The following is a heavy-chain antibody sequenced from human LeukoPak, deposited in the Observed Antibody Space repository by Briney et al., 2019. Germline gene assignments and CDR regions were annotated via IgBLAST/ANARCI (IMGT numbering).Heavy chain of an antibody. J-gene: IGHJ4*02. Sequence: TGGSLRLSCATSGFTFSDYAMHWVRQAPGRGLEWVSYISSNGNSAYYSDSVKGRFTISRDSSRSTLYLQVNSLRAEDTAIYYCAKLWSRFYETGEYDSWGQGILVTVSS. CDR1: GFTFSDYA. D-gene: IGHD7-27*01. CDR2: ISSNGNSA. V-gene: IGHV3-23*01. CDR3: AKLWSRFYETGEYDS.